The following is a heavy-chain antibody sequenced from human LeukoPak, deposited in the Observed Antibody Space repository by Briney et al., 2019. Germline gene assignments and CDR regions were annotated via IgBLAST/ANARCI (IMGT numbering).Heavy chain of an antibody. CDR1: GFTFSSYE. CDR2: ISSSDSTI. D-gene: IGHD2-21*02. CDR3: ARGLMCGGDCYSGDYYYMDV. Sequence: GGSLRLSCAASGFTFSSYEMHWVRQAPGKGLEWVSYISSSDSTIYYADSVKGRFTISRDNAKNSLYLQMNSLRAEDTAVYYCARGLMCGGDCYSGDYYYMDVWGKGTTVTVSS. J-gene: IGHJ6*03. V-gene: IGHV3-48*03.